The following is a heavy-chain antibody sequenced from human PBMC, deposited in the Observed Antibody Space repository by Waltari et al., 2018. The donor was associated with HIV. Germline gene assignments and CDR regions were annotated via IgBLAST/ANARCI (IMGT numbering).Heavy chain of an antibody. V-gene: IGHV1-69*01. CDR2: IIPIFGTA. J-gene: IGHJ4*02. D-gene: IGHD3-22*01. Sequence: QVQLVQSGAEVKKPGSSVKVSCKASGGTFSSYAISWVRQAPGPGLEWMGGIIPIFGTANYAQKFQGRVTITADESTSTAYMELSSLRSEDTAVYYCAFSYYYDSSGYYPAPRGYFDYWGQGTLVTVSS. CDR1: GGTFSSYA. CDR3: AFSYYYDSSGYYPAPRGYFDY.